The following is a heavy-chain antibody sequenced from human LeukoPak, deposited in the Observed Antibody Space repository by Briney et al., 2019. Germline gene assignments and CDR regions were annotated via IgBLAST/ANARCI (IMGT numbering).Heavy chain of an antibody. CDR3: AGDSSGYYYFDY. J-gene: IGHJ4*02. CDR1: GGSFSGYY. Sequence: SETLSLTRAVYGGSFSGYYWSWIRQPPGKGLEWIGEINHSGSTNYNPSLKSRVTISVDTSKNQFSLKLSSVTAADTAVYYCAGDSSGYYYFDYWGQGTLVTVSS. D-gene: IGHD3-22*01. V-gene: IGHV4-34*01. CDR2: INHSGST.